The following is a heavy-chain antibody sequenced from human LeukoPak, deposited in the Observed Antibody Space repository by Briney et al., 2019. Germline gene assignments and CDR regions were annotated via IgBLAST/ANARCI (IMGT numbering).Heavy chain of an antibody. V-gene: IGHV4-39*01. D-gene: IGHD3-22*01. CDR1: GGSISSSSYY. Sequence: SETLSLTCTVSGGSISSSSYYWSWIRQPPGKGLEWIGSIYYSGSTYYNPSLKSRVTISVDTSKNQFSLKLSSVTAADTAVDYCARRSFRDSSGYQYWGQGTLVTVSS. CDR2: IYYSGST. CDR3: ARRSFRDSSGYQY. J-gene: IGHJ4*02.